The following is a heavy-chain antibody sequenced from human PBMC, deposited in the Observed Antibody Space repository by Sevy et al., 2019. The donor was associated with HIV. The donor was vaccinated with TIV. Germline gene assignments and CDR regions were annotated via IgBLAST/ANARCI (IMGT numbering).Heavy chain of an antibody. D-gene: IGHD3-16*01. CDR2: IYTSGST. Sequence: SETLSLTCTVSGGSISSGSYYWSWIRQPAGKGLEWIGRIYTSGSTNYNPSLKSRVTISVDTSKNQFSRKLSSVTAADTAVYYCARDAGGSYFDYWGQGTLVTVSS. J-gene: IGHJ4*02. CDR3: ARDAGGSYFDY. V-gene: IGHV4-61*02. CDR1: GGSISSGSYY.